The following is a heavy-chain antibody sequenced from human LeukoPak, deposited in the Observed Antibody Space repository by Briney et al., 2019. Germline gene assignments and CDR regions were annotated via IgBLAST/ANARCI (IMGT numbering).Heavy chain of an antibody. CDR2: ISGSGGST. CDR1: GFTFSSYA. CDR3: AKATTGIAVAGYYFDY. J-gene: IGHJ4*02. D-gene: IGHD6-19*01. V-gene: IGHV3-23*01. Sequence: PGGSLRLPCAASGFTFSSYAMSWVRQAPGKGLEWVSAISGSGGSTYYADSVKGRFTISRDNSKNTLYLQMNSLRAEDTAVYYCAKATTGIAVAGYYFDYWGQGTLVTVSS.